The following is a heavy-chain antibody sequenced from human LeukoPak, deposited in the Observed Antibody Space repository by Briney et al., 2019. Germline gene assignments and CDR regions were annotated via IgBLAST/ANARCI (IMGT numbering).Heavy chain of an antibody. D-gene: IGHD3-16*01. Sequence: PGGSLRLSCAASGFTFSNYGMHWVRQAPGKGLEWVAVIWYDGSNKYYADSVKGRFTISRDNSKNTLYLQMNSLRAEDTAVYYCARSLGGYGPFDYWGRGTLVTVSS. V-gene: IGHV3-33*01. CDR2: IWYDGSNK. J-gene: IGHJ4*02. CDR3: ARSLGGYGPFDY. CDR1: GFTFSNYG.